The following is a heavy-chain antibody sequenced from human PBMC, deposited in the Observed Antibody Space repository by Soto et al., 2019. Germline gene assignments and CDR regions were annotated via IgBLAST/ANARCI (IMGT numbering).Heavy chain of an antibody. J-gene: IGHJ3*02. CDR2: IWYDGSNK. CDR3: ARDPIVGATNDAFDI. CDR1: GFTFSSYG. Sequence: GGSLRLSCAASGFTFSSYGMHWVRQAPGKGLEWVAVIWYDGSNKYYADSVKGRFTISRGNSKNTLYLQMNSLRAEDTAVYYCARDPIVGATNDAFDIWGQGTMVTVSS. V-gene: IGHV3-33*01. D-gene: IGHD1-26*01.